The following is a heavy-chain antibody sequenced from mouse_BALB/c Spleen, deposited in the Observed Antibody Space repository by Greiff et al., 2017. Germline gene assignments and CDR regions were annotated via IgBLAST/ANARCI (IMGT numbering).Heavy chain of an antibody. D-gene: IGHD1-1*01. CDR3: AREGLTTVVATDY. Sequence: QVQLQQPGAELVMPGASVKMSCKASGYTFTDYWMHWVKQRPGQGLEWIGAIDTSDSYTSYNQKFKGKATLTVDESSSTAYMQLSSLTSEDSAVYYCAREGLTTVVATDYWGQGTTLTVSS. CDR1: GYTFTDYW. J-gene: IGHJ2*01. CDR2: IDTSDSYT. V-gene: IGHV1-69*01.